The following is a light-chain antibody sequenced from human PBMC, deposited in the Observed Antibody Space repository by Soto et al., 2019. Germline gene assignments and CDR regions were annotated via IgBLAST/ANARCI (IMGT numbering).Light chain of an antibody. V-gene: IGLV2-14*01. Sequence: SSLSQNSSVSESPGQSISISCNGTITDVGAYTSVSWYQQYPGKATKLIIYEVSNRPPGVSTRFYGSKSARTASLTISGLQAEDEAHYYCSSYTSDNRDYVFATGRTVTVL. CDR3: SSYTSDNRDYV. CDR1: ITDVGAYTS. CDR2: EVS. J-gene: IGLJ1*01.